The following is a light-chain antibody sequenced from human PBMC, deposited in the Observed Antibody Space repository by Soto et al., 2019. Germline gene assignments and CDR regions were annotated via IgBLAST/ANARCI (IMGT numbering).Light chain of an antibody. V-gene: IGLV2-14*01. J-gene: IGLJ3*02. Sequence: QSALTQPASVSGSPGQSFTISCNGTSSDVGGYNYVSWYQQHPGKAPKLMIYEVSNRPSGVSDRFSGSKSGNTASLTISGLQAEDEADYFCTSYTTNTTWVFGGGTKLTVL. CDR1: SSDVGGYNY. CDR2: EVS. CDR3: TSYTTNTTWV.